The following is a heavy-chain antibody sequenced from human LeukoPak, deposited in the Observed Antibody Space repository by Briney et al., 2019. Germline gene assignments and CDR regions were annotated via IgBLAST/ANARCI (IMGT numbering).Heavy chain of an antibody. CDR3: ARDRRPYYDSSGYTPFDY. CDR1: GYTFTSYY. J-gene: IGHJ4*02. CDR2: INPSGGST. D-gene: IGHD3-22*01. V-gene: IGHV1-46*01. Sequence: ASVKVSCKASGYTFTSYYMHWVRQAPGQGLEWMGIINPSGGSTSYAQKFQGRVTMTRDTSTSTVYMELSSLRSEDTAVYYCARDRRPYYDSSGYTPFDYWGQGTLVTVSS.